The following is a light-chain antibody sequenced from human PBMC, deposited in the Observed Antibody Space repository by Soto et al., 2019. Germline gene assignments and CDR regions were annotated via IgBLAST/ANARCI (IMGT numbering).Light chain of an antibody. Sequence: DIQMTESPSTLSASVGEIVKITCRASQSISTWLAWYQQKPGKAPKLLIYDASSLESGVPSRFSGSGSGTEFTLTISSLQPDDFATYYCHQYNSYWGTFGQGTKVEI. CDR3: HQYNSYWGT. J-gene: IGKJ1*01. V-gene: IGKV1-5*01. CDR1: QSISTW. CDR2: DAS.